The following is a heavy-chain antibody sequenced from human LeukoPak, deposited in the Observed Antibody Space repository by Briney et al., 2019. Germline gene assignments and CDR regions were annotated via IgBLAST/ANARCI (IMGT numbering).Heavy chain of an antibody. CDR2: ISGSADST. Sequence: GGSLRLSCAASGFTFSSYAMSWVRQAPGRGLEWVSSISGSADSTYYADSVKGRFSISRDNSKNTLYLQMNSLRAEDTAVYYCAKADSGCFDYWGQGTLVTVSS. CDR3: AKADSGCFDY. V-gene: IGHV3-23*01. J-gene: IGHJ4*02. CDR1: GFTFSSYA. D-gene: IGHD5-12*01.